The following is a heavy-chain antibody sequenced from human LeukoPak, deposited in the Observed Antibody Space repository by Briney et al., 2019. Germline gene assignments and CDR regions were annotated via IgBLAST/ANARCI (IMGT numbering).Heavy chain of an antibody. V-gene: IGHV3-23*01. CDR2: ISGSGGST. CDR3: AKVKWLQSEYFDY. J-gene: IGHJ4*02. CDR1: GFTFSSYA. Sequence: GGSLRLSCAASGFTFSSYAMSWVRQAPGKGLEWVSAISGSGGSTYYADSVKGWFTISRDNSKNTLYLQMNSLRAEDTAVYYCAKVKWLQSEYFDYWGQGTLVTVSS. D-gene: IGHD5-24*01.